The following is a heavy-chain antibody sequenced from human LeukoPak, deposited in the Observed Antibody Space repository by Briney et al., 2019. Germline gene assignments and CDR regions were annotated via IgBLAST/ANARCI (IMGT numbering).Heavy chain of an antibody. CDR2: INQRRNT. V-gene: IGHV4-34*01. Sequence: KSSETLSLTCVVYGESFSGYSWSWIRQPPGKGLEWIGEINQRRNTNYNPSLKSRVTISIDTSKNQFSLKLSSVTAADTAVYYCARHNFGSGSSFWFDPWGQGTLVTVSS. D-gene: IGHD3-10*01. J-gene: IGHJ5*02. CDR3: ARHNFGSGSSFWFDP. CDR1: GESFSGYS.